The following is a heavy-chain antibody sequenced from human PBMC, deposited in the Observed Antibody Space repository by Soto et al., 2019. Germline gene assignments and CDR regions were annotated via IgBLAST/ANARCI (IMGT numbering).Heavy chain of an antibody. V-gene: IGHV1-18*01. Sequence: QVQLVQSGVEVKKPGASVKVSCKASGYTFTSYGISWVRQAPGQGLEWMGWFSAYNGNTKYAQKRQGRVTMTTDTPTSTAYMELRSLRSDDTAVYYCARGVPTGMVQRYYFDYWGQGTLVTVSS. J-gene: IGHJ4*02. CDR1: GYTFTSYG. CDR3: ARGVPTGMVQRYYFDY. CDR2: FSAYNGNT. D-gene: IGHD2-2*01.